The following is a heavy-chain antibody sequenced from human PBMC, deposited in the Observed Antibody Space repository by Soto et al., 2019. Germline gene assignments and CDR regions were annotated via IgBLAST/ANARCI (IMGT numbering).Heavy chain of an antibody. CDR2: ISYDGRNK. CDR1: GFTFSSYA. V-gene: IGHV3-30*04. Sequence: PGGSLRLSCAASGFTFSSYAMHWVRQAPGKGLEWVGVISYDGRNKYYADSVKGRFTISRDNSKNTLYLQMNSLRAEDTAVYYCAKDFGYYDSSGPGPSYYYYYGMDVWGQGTTVTVSS. D-gene: IGHD3-22*01. CDR3: AKDFGYYDSSGPGPSYYYYYGMDV. J-gene: IGHJ6*02.